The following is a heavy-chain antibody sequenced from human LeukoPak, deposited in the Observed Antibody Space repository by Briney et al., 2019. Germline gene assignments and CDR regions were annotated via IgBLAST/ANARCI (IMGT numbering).Heavy chain of an antibody. V-gene: IGHV3-13*01. Sequence: QSGGSLRLSCAASGFTFSSYDMHWVRQPTGKGLEWVSAIGTAGDTYYSHSVKGRFTISRENAKNSLYPHMNSLSAGDTAVYFCARGHMLTGYYNFAWFDPWGQGTLVTVSS. D-gene: IGHD3-9*01. J-gene: IGHJ5*02. CDR1: GFTFSSYD. CDR3: ARGHMLTGYYNFAWFDP. CDR2: IGTAGDT.